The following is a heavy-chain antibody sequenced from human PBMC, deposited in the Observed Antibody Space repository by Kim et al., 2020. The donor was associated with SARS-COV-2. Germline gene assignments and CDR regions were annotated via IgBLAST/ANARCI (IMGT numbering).Heavy chain of an antibody. CDR3: AKNPLGYCTNGVCYSDWYFDL. CDR2: ISGSGGST. D-gene: IGHD2-8*01. J-gene: IGHJ2*01. Sequence: GGSLRLSCAASGFTFSSYAMSWVRQAPGKGLEWVSAISGSGGSTYYADSVKGRFTISRDNSKNTLYLQMNSLRAEDTAVYYCAKNPLGYCTNGVCYSDWYFDLWGRGTLVTVSS. V-gene: IGHV3-23*01. CDR1: GFTFSSYA.